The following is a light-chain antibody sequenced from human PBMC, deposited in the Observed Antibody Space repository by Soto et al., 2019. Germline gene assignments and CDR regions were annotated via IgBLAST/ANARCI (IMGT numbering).Light chain of an antibody. J-gene: IGLJ2*01. CDR1: SSDVGGYNY. CDR2: EVS. CDR3: CSSTSTGTRL. Sequence: QSALTQPASVSGSPGQSITISCTGTSSDVGGYNYVSWYQQHPGKAPKLIIYEVSDRPSGVSNRFSGSKSGNTASLTISGLQAEDEADYYCCSSTSTGTRLFGEGTKLTVL. V-gene: IGLV2-14*03.